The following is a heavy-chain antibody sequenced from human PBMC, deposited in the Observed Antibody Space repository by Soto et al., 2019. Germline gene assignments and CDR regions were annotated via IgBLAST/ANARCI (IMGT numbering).Heavy chain of an antibody. Sequence: SETLSLTCTVSGGSISSYYWSWIRRPPGKGLEWIGYIYYSGSTNYNPSLKSRVTISVDTSKNQFSLKLSSVTAADTAVYYCARHPYTRGYFDYWGQGTLVTVSS. CDR1: GGSISSYY. V-gene: IGHV4-59*08. CDR2: IYYSGST. CDR3: ARHPYTRGYFDY. J-gene: IGHJ4*02. D-gene: IGHD3-16*01.